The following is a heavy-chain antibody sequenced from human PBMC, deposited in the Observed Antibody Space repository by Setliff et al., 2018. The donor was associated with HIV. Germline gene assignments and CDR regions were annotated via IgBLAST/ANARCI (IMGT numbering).Heavy chain of an antibody. CDR3: ARVSSPFRQDGYFGD. V-gene: IGHV1-69*06. CDR1: GYTFNDYA. D-gene: IGHD2-15*01. Sequence: SVKVSCKASGYTFNDYAIAWVRQAPGQGLEWMGGIIPVFGGGNYGQKFQGRVTFSADKSTSTVYMEMSSLTSADTAMYFCARVSSPFRQDGYFGDWGQGTLVTVSS. CDR2: IIPVFGGG. J-gene: IGHJ4*02.